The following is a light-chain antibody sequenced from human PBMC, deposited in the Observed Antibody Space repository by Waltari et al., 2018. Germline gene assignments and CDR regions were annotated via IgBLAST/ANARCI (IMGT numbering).Light chain of an antibody. CDR1: QSVLYSPNNKNY. CDR2: WAS. V-gene: IGKV4-1*01. Sequence: DIVMTQSPDSLAVPLGERATITCKSSQSVLYSPNNKNYLAWYQQKPGQPPKLLIYWASIRESGVPDRFSGSGSGTDFTLTISSLQAEDVAVYYCQQYYSTPLTFGQGTKLEIK. CDR3: QQYYSTPLT. J-gene: IGKJ2*01.